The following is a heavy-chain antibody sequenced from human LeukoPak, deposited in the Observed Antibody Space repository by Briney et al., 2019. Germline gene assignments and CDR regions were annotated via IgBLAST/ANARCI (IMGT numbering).Heavy chain of an antibody. D-gene: IGHD2-21*02. CDR3: AREGTANWFDP. CDR1: GGSVSSGSYY. J-gene: IGHJ5*02. CDR2: IYYSGST. V-gene: IGHV4-61*01. Sequence: SETLSLTCTVSGGSVSSGSYYWSWIRQPPGKGLEWIGYIYYSGSTNHNPSLKSRVTISVDTSKNQFSLKLSSVTAADTAVYYCAREGTANWFDPWGQGTLVNGSS.